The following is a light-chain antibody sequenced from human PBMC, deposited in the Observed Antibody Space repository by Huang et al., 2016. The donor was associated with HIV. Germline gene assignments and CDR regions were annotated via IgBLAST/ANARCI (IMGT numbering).Light chain of an antibody. CDR2: GAS. Sequence: EIVLTQSPGTLSLSPGERATLSCRASQSVSSNYLAWYLQKPGQPPTLLIYGASSRATDIPDRFSGSGSGTDFTLTISRLEPEDFAVYYCHQYGSPPFTFGPGTKVDIK. V-gene: IGKV3-20*01. J-gene: IGKJ3*01. CDR1: QSVSSNY. CDR3: HQYGSPPFT.